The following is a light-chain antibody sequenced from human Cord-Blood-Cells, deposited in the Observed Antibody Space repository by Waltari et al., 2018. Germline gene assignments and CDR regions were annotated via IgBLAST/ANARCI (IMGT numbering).Light chain of an antibody. Sequence: IVLTLSPATLSLSPGQRAPLSCRASQSVSSYLAWYQQKPGQAPRLLIYDASNRATGIPARFSGSGSGTDFTLTISSLEPEDFAVYYCQQRSNWLSITFGQGTRLEIK. CDR3: QQRSNWLSIT. CDR2: DAS. CDR1: QSVSSY. V-gene: IGKV3-11*01. J-gene: IGKJ5*01.